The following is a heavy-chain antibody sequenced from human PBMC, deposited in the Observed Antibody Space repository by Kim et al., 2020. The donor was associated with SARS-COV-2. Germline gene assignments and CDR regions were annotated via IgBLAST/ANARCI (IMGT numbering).Heavy chain of an antibody. CDR3: ARVTCTSTSCSKRGAFDI. V-gene: IGHV4-59*13. CDR1: GGSISSFY. D-gene: IGHD2-2*01. J-gene: IGHJ3*02. CDR2: IYPSGSN. Sequence: SETLSLTCTVSGGSISSFYWNWIRQPPGKGLEWIGYIYPSGSNNYNPSLKSRATMSLDTSKNQFSLTLSSVTAADTAVYYCARVTCTSTSCSKRGAFDIWGQGTMVTVSS.